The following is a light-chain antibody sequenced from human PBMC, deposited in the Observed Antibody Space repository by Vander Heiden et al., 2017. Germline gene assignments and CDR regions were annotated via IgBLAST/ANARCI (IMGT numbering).Light chain of an antibody. CDR2: DRS. Sequence: RITCQGDSLRSYYASWYQHKPGQAPVLVIFDRSNRPSGIPDRFSGSSSGNTASLTITGAQAEDEADYYCDSRDSSGNQLVFGGGTKLTVL. J-gene: IGLJ3*02. V-gene: IGLV3-19*01. CDR1: SLRSYY. CDR3: DSRDSSGNQLV.